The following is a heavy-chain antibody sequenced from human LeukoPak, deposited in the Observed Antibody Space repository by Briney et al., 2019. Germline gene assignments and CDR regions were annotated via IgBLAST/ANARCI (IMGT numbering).Heavy chain of an antibody. CDR2: IKSKTDGGTT. CDR1: GFTFSNAW. J-gene: IGHJ4*02. V-gene: IGHV3-15*01. D-gene: IGHD6-13*01. Sequence: GGSLRLSCAASGFTFSNAWMSWVRQAPGKGLEWVGRIKSKTDGGTTDYAAPVKGRFTISRDDSKNTLYLQMNSLKTEDTAVYYRTTDRSSSSWYPDYWGQGTLVTVSS. CDR3: TTDRSSSSWYPDY.